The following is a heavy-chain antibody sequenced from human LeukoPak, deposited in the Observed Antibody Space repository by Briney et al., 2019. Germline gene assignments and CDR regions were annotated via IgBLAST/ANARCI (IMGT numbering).Heavy chain of an antibody. CDR1: GVSFSGYY. V-gene: IGHV4-34*01. D-gene: IGHD4-23*01. CDR3: ARVLYGGWGLDY. J-gene: IGHJ4*02. Sequence: SETLSLTCAVYGVSFSGYYWSWIRQPPGKGLEWIGEINHSGSTNYNPSPKSRVTISVDTSKNQFSLKLSSVTAADTAVYYCARVLYGGWGLDYWGQGTLVTVSS. CDR2: INHSGST.